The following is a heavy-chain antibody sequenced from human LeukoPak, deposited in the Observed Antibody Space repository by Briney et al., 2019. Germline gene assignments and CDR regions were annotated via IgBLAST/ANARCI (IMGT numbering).Heavy chain of an antibody. CDR2: IYHSGST. J-gene: IGHJ6*03. D-gene: IGHD3-9*01. V-gene: IGHV4-4*02. CDR1: GGSISSSNW. Sequence: SETLSLTCAVSGGSISSSNWWSWVRQPPGKGLEWMGEIYHSGSTNYNPSLKSRVTISVDKSKNQFSLKLSSVTAADTAVYYCASHPLVLRYFDLLNYMDVWGKGTTVTVSS. CDR3: ASHPLVLRYFDLLNYMDV.